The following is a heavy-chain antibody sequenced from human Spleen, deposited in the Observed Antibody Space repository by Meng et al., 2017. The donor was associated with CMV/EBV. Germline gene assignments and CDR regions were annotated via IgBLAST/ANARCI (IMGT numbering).Heavy chain of an antibody. CDR1: GST. Sequence: GSTWDWIRKPPGKGLGWIGTINHSGSANYDPYLTSRVTISVDTSKNQFSLKLSSVTAADTAVYYCARLRGYYDSSGYYHRYNWFDPWGQGTLVTVSS. D-gene: IGHD3-22*01. CDR3: ARLRGYYDSSGYYHRYNWFDP. J-gene: IGHJ5*02. CDR2: INHSGSA. V-gene: IGHV4-34*01.